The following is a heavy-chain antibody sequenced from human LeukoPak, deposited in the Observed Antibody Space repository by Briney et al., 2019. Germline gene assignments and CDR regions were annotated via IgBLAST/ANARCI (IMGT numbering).Heavy chain of an antibody. V-gene: IGHV3-48*01. Sequence: GGSLRLSCAASGFTFNSYSMHWVRQAPGKGLEWVSYISGSSSTIYYADSVKGRFTISRDNAKNSLYLQMNSLRAEDTAVYYCARDLVWRIAVAYYWGQGTLVTVSS. CDR2: ISGSSSTI. CDR3: ARDLVWRIAVAYY. J-gene: IGHJ4*02. CDR1: GFTFNSYS. D-gene: IGHD6-19*01.